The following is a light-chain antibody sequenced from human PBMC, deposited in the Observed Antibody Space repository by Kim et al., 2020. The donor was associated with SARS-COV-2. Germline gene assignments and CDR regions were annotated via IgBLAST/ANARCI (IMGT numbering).Light chain of an antibody. CDR3: SSYTSSNTLVV. J-gene: IGLJ2*01. V-gene: IGLV2-14*03. CDR1: SSDVGGHNY. CDR2: DVS. Sequence: QSALTQPASVSGSPGQSITISCTGTSSDVGGHNYVSWYQQHPGKAPKFMIYDVSNRPSGVSNRFSGSKSGNTASLTISGLQAEDEADYYCSSYTSSNTLVVFGGGTQLTVL.